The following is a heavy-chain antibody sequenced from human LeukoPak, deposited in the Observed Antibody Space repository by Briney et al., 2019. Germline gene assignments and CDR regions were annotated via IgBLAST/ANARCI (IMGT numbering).Heavy chain of an antibody. CDR3: TRWADYGGNPFDY. CDR2: IRSTANGYAT. CDR1: GFTFSGSA. Sequence: QPGGSLRLSCAASGFTFSGSALHWVRQASGKGLEWVGRIRSTANGYATAYAASVKGRFTISRDDSKNTAYLQMDSLKTEDTAVYYCTRWADYGGNPFDYWGQGTLVTVSS. V-gene: IGHV3-73*01. D-gene: IGHD4-23*01. J-gene: IGHJ4*02.